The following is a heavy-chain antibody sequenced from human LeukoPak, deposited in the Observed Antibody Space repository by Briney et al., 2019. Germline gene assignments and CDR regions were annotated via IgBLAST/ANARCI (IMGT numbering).Heavy chain of an antibody. D-gene: IGHD5-18*01. CDR1: GFTFSTYT. J-gene: IGHJ4*02. V-gene: IGHV3-48*02. Sequence: PGGSLRLSCAASGFTFSTYTMNWVRQAPGKGREWVSTISNSRDVHYSDSVKGRFTISRDNARNSLYLQMNSLRDEDTAVYYCTRDGLHTAHFDYWGQGTLVSVSS. CDR2: ISNSRDV. CDR3: TRDGLHTAHFDY.